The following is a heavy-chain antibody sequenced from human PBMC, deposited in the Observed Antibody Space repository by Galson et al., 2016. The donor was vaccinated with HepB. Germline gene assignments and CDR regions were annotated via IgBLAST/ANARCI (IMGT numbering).Heavy chain of an antibody. Sequence: SLRLSCAASGFTFVNYAMSWVRQAPGTGLEWVSTVSRGGDTTYYSDSVKGRFTISRDNYKSTLFLQMNSLRAEDTVTYCCAKDATEGGYCTGGVCYGPIPLSAWGQGTLVIVSS. V-gene: IGHV3-23*01. D-gene: IGHD2-8*02. J-gene: IGHJ5*02. CDR1: GFTFVNYA. CDR2: VSRGGDTT. CDR3: AKDATEGGYCTGGVCYGPIPLSA.